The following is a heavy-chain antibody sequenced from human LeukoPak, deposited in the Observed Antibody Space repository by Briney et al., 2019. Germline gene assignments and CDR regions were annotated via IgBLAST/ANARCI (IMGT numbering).Heavy chain of an antibody. Sequence: GGSLRLSCAASGFTFNSYAMSWVRQAAGKGLEWVSSISGSGGSTYYADSVKGRFTISRDSSKNMLYLQMNILRAEDTAVYYCAKDGIDSGDPNGFDPWGQGTLVTVSS. J-gene: IGHJ5*02. CDR2: ISGSGGST. D-gene: IGHD3-10*01. CDR1: GFTFNSYA. V-gene: IGHV3-23*01. CDR3: AKDGIDSGDPNGFDP.